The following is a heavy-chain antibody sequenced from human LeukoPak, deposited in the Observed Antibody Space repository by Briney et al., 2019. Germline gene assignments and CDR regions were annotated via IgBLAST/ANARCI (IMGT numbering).Heavy chain of an antibody. CDR3: ASSLGYCSSTSCPKRGYSYGLWAFDI. J-gene: IGHJ3*02. CDR2: IYTSGST. V-gene: IGHV4-61*02. D-gene: IGHD2-2*01. Sequence: SETLSLTCTVSGGSISSGSYYWSWIRQPAGKGLEWIGRIYTSGSTNYNPSLKSRVTISVDTSKNQFSLKLSSVTAADTAVYYCASSLGYCSSTSCPKRGYSYGLWAFDIWGQGTMVTVSS. CDR1: GGSISSGSYY.